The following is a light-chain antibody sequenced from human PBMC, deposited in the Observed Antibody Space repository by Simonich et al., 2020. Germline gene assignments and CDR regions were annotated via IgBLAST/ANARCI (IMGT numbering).Light chain of an antibody. CDR3: QKYNSAPWT. Sequence: DIQMTQSPSSLSASLGDRVTITCRASQGISNYLAWYQQKPGKVPKLLIYAAYTLQAGVPSRISGSGSGTDLTLTISSLQPEDVATYYCQKYNSAPWTFGQGTKVHIK. V-gene: IGKV1-27*01. J-gene: IGKJ1*01. CDR1: QGISNY. CDR2: AAY.